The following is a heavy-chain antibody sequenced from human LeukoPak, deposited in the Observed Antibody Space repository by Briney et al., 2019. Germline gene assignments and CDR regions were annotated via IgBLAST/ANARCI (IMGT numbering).Heavy chain of an antibody. CDR2: ISSRSSTI. J-gene: IGHJ4*02. CDR1: GLTFCGYS. Sequence: VGSLRLSSAASGLTFCGYSMNSVRQAPRERLGWGSYISSRSSTIYYADSVKGRFTISRDNAKNSLYLQMNSLRAEDTAVYYCARVPPSIAVDYFDYWGQGTLVTVSS. CDR3: ARVPPSIAVDYFDY. V-gene: IGHV3-48*01. D-gene: IGHD6-19*01.